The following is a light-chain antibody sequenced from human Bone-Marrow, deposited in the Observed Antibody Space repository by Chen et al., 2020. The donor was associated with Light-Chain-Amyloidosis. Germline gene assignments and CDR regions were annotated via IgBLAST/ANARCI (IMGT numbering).Light chain of an antibody. CDR2: RDN. J-gene: IGLJ2*01. V-gene: IGLV3-25*03. CDR1: DLPTKY. Sequence: YELTQPPSVSVSPGQTARITCSGDDLPTKYAYCYQQKPGQAPVLVIHRDNERPSGISERSSGSSSGTAATLTISGVQAEDEADYHCQSADSSGTYEVIFGGGTKLTVL. CDR3: QSADSSGTYEVI.